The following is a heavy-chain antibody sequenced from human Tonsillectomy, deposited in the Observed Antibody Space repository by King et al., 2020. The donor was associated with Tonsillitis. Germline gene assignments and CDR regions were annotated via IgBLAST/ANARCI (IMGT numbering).Heavy chain of an antibody. CDR3: ARGVYNWNDAPFDY. J-gene: IGHJ4*02. Sequence: VQLVESGGGVVQPGRSVRLSCAASGFTFSSYAMHWVRQAPGKGLEWVAVISYDGSNKYYADSVKGRFTISRDNSKNTLYLQMNSLRAEDTAVYYCARGVYNWNDAPFDYWGQGTLVPVSS. D-gene: IGHD1-1*01. V-gene: IGHV3-30-3*01. CDR1: GFTFSSYA. CDR2: ISYDGSNK.